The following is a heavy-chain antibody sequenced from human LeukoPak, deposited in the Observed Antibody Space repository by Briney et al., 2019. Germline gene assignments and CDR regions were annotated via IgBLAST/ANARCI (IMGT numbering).Heavy chain of an antibody. CDR1: GGSISGHY. V-gene: IGHV4-59*11. CDR2: IYYTGTT. Sequence: SETLSLTCSVSGGSISGHYWNWIRQPPGKGLEWIGYIYYTGTTDYNPSLKSRVAISVDTSKNQFSLKPNSVTAADTAVYYCARGRFSSGAFDFWGQGTLVTVSS. J-gene: IGHJ4*02. CDR3: ARGRFSSGAFDF. D-gene: IGHD6-19*01.